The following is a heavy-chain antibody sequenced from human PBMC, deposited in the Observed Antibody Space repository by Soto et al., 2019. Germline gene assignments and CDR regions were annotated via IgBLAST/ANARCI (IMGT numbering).Heavy chain of an antibody. CDR1: GYTFTSYG. Sequence: ASVKVSCKASGYTFTSYGISWVRQAPGQGLEWMGWISAYNGNTNYAQKLQGRVTMTTDTSTSTAYMELRSLRSDDTAVYYCARDMRLDYNDSSEGSDYWGQGTLVTVSS. CDR2: ISAYNGNT. D-gene: IGHD3-22*01. V-gene: IGHV1-18*01. CDR3: ARDMRLDYNDSSEGSDY. J-gene: IGHJ4*02.